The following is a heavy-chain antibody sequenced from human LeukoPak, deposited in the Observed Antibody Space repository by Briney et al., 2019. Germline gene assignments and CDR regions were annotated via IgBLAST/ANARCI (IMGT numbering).Heavy chain of an antibody. CDR2: IYYSGST. CDR1: GGSISSAGYS. Sequence: SQTLSLTCVVSGGSISSAGYSWSWIRQPPGKGLEWVGYIYYSGSTNYNPSLKSRVTISVDTSKNQFSLKLSSVTAADTAVYYCARRSPITMVRGVIITGLRFDPWGQGTLVTVSS. D-gene: IGHD3-10*01. J-gene: IGHJ5*02. CDR3: ARRSPITMVRGVIITGLRFDP. V-gene: IGHV4-30-4*07.